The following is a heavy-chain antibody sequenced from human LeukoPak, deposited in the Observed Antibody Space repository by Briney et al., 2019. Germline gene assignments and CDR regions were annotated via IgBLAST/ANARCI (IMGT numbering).Heavy chain of an antibody. J-gene: IGHJ5*02. CDR3: ARAKVVLSATPSSWFHL. CDR1: GGTFTIYG. CDR2: IIPIFGTA. V-gene: IGHV1-69*13. Sequence: ASVTVSFTASGGTFTIYGISWVRQAPGQGHEWMGGIIPIFGTANYTHNFQGRVTITAHQSTSTAYMELNSLRSEDTAVYYCARAKVVLSATPSSWFHLWGQGTLVTVSS. D-gene: IGHD2-15*01.